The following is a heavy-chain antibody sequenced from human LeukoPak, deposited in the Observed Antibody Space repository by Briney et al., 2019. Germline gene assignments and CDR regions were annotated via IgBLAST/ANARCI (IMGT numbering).Heavy chain of an antibody. CDR3: ARFAAGGSYYYYMDV. Sequence: GGSLRLSCAASRFTFSTYGMNWVRQPPGKGLEWVSNIGTSSTTIYYADSVKGRFTISRDNAKNSLYLQMNSLRADDTAVYYCARFAAGGSYYYYMDVWGKGTTVTVSS. V-gene: IGHV3-48*01. J-gene: IGHJ6*03. CDR1: RFTFSTYG. CDR2: IGTSSTTI. D-gene: IGHD6-25*01.